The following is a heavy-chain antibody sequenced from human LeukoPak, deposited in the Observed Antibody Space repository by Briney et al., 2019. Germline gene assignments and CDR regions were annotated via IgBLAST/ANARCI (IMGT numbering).Heavy chain of an antibody. Sequence: QSGGSLRLSCAASGFTFSSYSMNWVRQAPGKGLEWVSAISGSGGSTYYADSVKGRFTISRDNSKNTLYLQMNSLRAEDTAVYYCAKFVYCGGDCYSWYFDYWGQGTLVTVSS. D-gene: IGHD2-21*02. J-gene: IGHJ4*02. CDR3: AKFVYCGGDCYSWYFDY. CDR2: ISGSGGST. CDR1: GFTFSSYS. V-gene: IGHV3-23*01.